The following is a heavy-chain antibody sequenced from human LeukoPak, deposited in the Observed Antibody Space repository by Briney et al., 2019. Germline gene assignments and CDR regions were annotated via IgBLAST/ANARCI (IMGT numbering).Heavy chain of an antibody. CDR1: GFTFSSYS. Sequence: GGYLRLSCAASGFTFSSYSMNWLRPAPGKGLEGVSSITRSNYIYYADSVKGRFTISRDNAKNSLYLQMNSLRAEDTAVYYCAAYASSGRRDAFDIWGQGTMVTVSS. CDR2: ITRSNYI. J-gene: IGHJ3*02. D-gene: IGHD3-22*01. V-gene: IGHV3-21*06. CDR3: AAYASSGRRDAFDI.